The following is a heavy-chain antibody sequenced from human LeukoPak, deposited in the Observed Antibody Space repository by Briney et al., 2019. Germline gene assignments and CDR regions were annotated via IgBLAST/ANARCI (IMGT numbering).Heavy chain of an antibody. CDR1: GYIFTGYY. J-gene: IGHJ4*02. D-gene: IGHD3-16*01. V-gene: IGHV1-2*02. Sequence: ASVKVSCKGSGYIFTGYYMHWVRQAPGQGLEWMGWINANSGTINYAQKFQGRVTVTRDTSISTAYMELSRLESNDTAVYYCARDLMTTPTWDFDYWGQGTLVTVAS. CDR3: ARDLMTTPTWDFDY. CDR2: INANSGTI.